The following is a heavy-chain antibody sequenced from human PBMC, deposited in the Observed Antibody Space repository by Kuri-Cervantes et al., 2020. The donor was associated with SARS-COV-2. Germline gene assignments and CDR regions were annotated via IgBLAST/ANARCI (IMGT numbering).Heavy chain of an antibody. D-gene: IGHD5-18*01. CDR3: TTVGTGYSYGFDYYGMDV. J-gene: IGHJ6*02. CDR2: IKSKTDGGTT. Sequence: GESLKISCAASGFSFSSYGMSWVRQAPGKGLEWVGRIKSKTDGGTTDYAAPVKGRFTISRDDSKNTLYLQMNSLKTEDTAVYYCTTVGTGYSYGFDYYGMDVWGQGTTVTVSS. V-gene: IGHV3-15*01. CDR1: GFSFSSYG.